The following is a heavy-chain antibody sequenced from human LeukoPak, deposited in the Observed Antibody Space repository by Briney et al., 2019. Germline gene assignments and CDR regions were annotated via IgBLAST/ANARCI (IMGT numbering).Heavy chain of an antibody. J-gene: IGHJ4*02. CDR1: GGSISSYY. D-gene: IGHD5-12*01. V-gene: IGHV4-59*01. CDR2: IYYSGST. CDR3: ATYSGGHIDY. Sequence: SEILSLTCTVSGGSISSYYWSWIRQPPGKGLEWIGYIYYSGSTNYNPSLKSRVTMSVDTSKNQFSLKLSSVTAADTAVYYCATYSGGHIDYWGQGSLVTVSS.